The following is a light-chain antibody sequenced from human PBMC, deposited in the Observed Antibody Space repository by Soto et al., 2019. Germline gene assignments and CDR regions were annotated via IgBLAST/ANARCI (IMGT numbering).Light chain of an antibody. CDR2: AAS. Sequence: EIVLTQSPDTLSLFPGERATLSCRASQSVSSTYLAGYQQKPGQAPRPLISAASSRATGTPDRFSGSGSGTDFTLTISRLEPEDFAVYYCQQYGSSRWTVGQGTKVEIK. CDR3: QQYGSSRWT. CDR1: QSVSSTY. V-gene: IGKV3-20*01. J-gene: IGKJ1*01.